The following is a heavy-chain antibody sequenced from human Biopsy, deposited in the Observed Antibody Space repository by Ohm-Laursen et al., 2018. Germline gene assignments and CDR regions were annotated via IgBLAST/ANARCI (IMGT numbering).Heavy chain of an antibody. J-gene: IGHJ5*02. CDR2: IYNSETT. V-gene: IGHV4-39*01. CDR3: ARHPTGFWFDP. Sequence: GTLSLTCSVSGDSISASTTSYWAWLRQPPGKGLEWIGSIYNSETTFYNPSLKSRVPISVDTSTNQFSLKVSSVTAADTALYYCARHPTGFWFDPWGHGTLVTVSS. CDR1: GDSISASTTSY.